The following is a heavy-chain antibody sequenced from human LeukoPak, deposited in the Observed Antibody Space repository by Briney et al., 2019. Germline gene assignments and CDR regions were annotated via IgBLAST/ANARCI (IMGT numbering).Heavy chain of an antibody. D-gene: IGHD2-21*02. CDR3: ARDRSKVTAYDDALDI. Sequence: GGSLRLSCAASGFTFRSYELNWVRQAPGKGLEWGSYISDIGTTQHYAESVKGRFIISRDNAKNSLYLQMNSLTAADTAVYYCARDRSKVTAYDDALDIWGQGTMVIVSS. CDR2: ISDIGTTQ. J-gene: IGHJ3*02. V-gene: IGHV3-48*03. CDR1: GFTFRSYE.